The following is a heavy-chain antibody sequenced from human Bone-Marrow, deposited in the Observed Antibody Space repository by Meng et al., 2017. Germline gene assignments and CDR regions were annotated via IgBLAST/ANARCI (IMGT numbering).Heavy chain of an antibody. V-gene: IGHV3-23*01. D-gene: IGHD6-19*01. CDR1: VLRFSRFA. CDR2: ISGSGCST. CDR3: AKSSLAVAARRDWFDP. Sequence: GALVRVGGALRTSRAALVLRFSRFAMSWVRQATGTGLEWVSAISGSGCSTYYADSVKGRFTISRENSKNTLYLQMNSLRAEDTAVYYCAKSSLAVAARRDWFDPWGQGTLVTVSS. J-gene: IGHJ5*02.